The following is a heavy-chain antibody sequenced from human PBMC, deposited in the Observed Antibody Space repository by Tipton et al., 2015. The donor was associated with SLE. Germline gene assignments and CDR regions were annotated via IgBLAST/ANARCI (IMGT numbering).Heavy chain of an antibody. CDR1: GDSISSSSYY. V-gene: IGHV4-39*02. D-gene: IGHD2-15*01. J-gene: IGHJ4*02. Sequence: TLSLTCIVSGDSISSSSYYWGWIRQPPGKGLEWVGTVYYTGNTFYNPSLKSRVTISVDTSKNLFSLNLFSVTATDTAVYYCARYVVETSRFYFDYWGQGTLVTVSS. CDR2: VYYTGNT. CDR3: ARYVVETSRFYFDY.